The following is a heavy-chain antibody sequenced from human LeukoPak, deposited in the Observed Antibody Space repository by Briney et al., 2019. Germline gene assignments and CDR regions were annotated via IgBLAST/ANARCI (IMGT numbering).Heavy chain of an antibody. D-gene: IGHD3-10*01. CDR2: IYTTGST. J-gene: IGHJ4*02. Sequence: SETLSLTCTVSGGSISDYYWSWIRQPAGKGLEWIGRIYTTGSTDYNPSLKSRVTMSVDTSKNQFSLNLNSVTAADTAVYHCARVYYGSGKGYFDFWGRGTLVTVSS. CDR1: GGSISDYY. V-gene: IGHV4-4*07. CDR3: ARVYYGSGKGYFDF.